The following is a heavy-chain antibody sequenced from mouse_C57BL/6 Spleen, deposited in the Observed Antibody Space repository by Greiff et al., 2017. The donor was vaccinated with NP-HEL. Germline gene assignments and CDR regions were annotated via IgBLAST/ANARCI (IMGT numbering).Heavy chain of an antibody. CDR3: ARGDHYYGSSYGYFDV. V-gene: IGHV1-50*01. CDR2: IDPSDSYT. Sequence: QVQLQQSGAELVKPGASVKLSCKASGYTFTSYWMQWVKQRPGQGLEWIGEIDPSDSYTNYNQKFKGKATLTVDTSSSTAYMQLSSLTSEDSAVYYCARGDHYYGSSYGYFDVWGTGTTVTVSS. J-gene: IGHJ1*03. CDR1: GYTFTSYW. D-gene: IGHD1-1*01.